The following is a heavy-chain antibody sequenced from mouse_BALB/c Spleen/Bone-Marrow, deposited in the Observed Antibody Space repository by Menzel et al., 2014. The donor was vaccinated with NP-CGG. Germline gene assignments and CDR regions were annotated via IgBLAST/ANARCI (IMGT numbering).Heavy chain of an antibody. CDR1: GFSLTDYG. CDR2: IWGVGTT. J-gene: IGHJ3*01. V-gene: IGHV2-6-5*01. D-gene: IGHD2-4*01. Sequence: QVQLKQSGPGLVAPSQSLSITCTVSGFSLTDYGVSWIRQPPGKGLEWLGVIWGVGTTYYNSALKSRLSISKDNSKSQVFLKMNSLQTDDTAIYYCVKVYYDFDGFAHWGQGTLVTVSA. CDR3: VKVYYDFDGFAH.